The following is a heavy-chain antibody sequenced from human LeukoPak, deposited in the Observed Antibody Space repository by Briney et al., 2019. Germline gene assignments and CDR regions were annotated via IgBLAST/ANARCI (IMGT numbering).Heavy chain of an antibody. CDR2: ISSSNDYI. J-gene: IGHJ5*02. Sequence: KTGGSLRLSCAASGFTFSTSTMNWVCQAPGKGLEWVSSISSSNDYIYYADSVKGRFTISRDNAKNSLYLQMNSLRAEDTAVYYCVRIPNSAGFPNWFDPWGQGTLVTVSS. CDR3: VRIPNSAGFPNWFDP. D-gene: IGHD6-19*01. V-gene: IGHV3-21*01. CDR1: GFTFSTST.